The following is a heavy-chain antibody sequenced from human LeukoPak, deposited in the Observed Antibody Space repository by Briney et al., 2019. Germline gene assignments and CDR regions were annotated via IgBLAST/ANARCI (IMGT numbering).Heavy chain of an antibody. CDR3: ARKAVAFDY. CDR1: GFSFSSYA. CDR2: ISGSGDST. V-gene: IGHV3-23*01. Sequence: GGSLRLSCAASGFSFSSYAITWVRQAPGKGLEWVSAISGSGDSTYYSDSVKGRFTISRDNSKNTLYLQMNSLRAEDTAVYYCARKAVAFDYWGQGTLVTVSS. D-gene: IGHD6-19*01. J-gene: IGHJ4*02.